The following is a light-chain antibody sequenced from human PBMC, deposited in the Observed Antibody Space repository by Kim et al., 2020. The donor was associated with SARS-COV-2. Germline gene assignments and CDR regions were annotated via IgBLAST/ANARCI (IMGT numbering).Light chain of an antibody. J-gene: IGKJ4*01. Sequence: VSPGQRATPACRASQDIRNNLAWYQQQPAHPPRLLIYGASTRATGIPGRFSASGSGTEFTLTISSLQSEDFAVYYCQQYNGWPLTFGGGTKVDIK. CDR1: QDIRNN. CDR3: QQYNGWPLT. V-gene: IGKV3-15*01. CDR2: GAS.